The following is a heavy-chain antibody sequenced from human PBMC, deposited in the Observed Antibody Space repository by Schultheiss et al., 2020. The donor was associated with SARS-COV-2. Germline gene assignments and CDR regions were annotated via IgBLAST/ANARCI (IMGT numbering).Heavy chain of an antibody. D-gene: IGHD2-8*01. CDR1: GFTFSSYG. Sequence: GGSLRLSCAASGFTFSSYGMHWVRQAPGKGLEWVAVIWYDGSNKYYADSVKGRFTISRDNAKNSLYLQMNSLRAEDTAVYYCAKNFLGNGDYWGQGTLVTVSS. CDR2: IWYDGSNK. J-gene: IGHJ4*02. CDR3: AKNFLGNGDY. V-gene: IGHV3-33*03.